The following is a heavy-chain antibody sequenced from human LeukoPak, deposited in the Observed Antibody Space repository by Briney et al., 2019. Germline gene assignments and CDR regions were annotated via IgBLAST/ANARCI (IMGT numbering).Heavy chain of an antibody. CDR2: IIPIFGTA. CDR1: GGTFSSYA. J-gene: IGHJ3*02. V-gene: IGHV1-69*13. Sequence: SVKVSCKASGGTFSSYAISWVRQAPGQGLEWMGGIIPIFGTANYAQKFQGRVTITADESTSTAYLELSSLRSEDTAVYYCAIGYYDSSGYYLRAFDIWGQGTMVTVSS. D-gene: IGHD3-22*01. CDR3: AIGYYDSSGYYLRAFDI.